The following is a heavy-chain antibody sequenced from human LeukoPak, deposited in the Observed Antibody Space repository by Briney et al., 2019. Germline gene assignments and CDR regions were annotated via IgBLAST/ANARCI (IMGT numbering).Heavy chain of an antibody. CDR1: GGSISSGDYY. CDR2: IYYSGST. Sequence: SETLSLTCTVSGGSISSGDYYWSWIRQPPGKGPEWIGYIYYSGSTYYNPSLKRRVTISVDTSKNQFSLKLSSVTAADTAVYYCARVAYGENFDYWGQGTLVTVSS. D-gene: IGHD4-17*01. CDR3: ARVAYGENFDY. J-gene: IGHJ4*02. V-gene: IGHV4-30-4*01.